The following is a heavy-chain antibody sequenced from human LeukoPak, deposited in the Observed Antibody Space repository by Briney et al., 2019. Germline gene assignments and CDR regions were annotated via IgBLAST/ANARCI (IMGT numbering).Heavy chain of an antibody. V-gene: IGHV3-21*01. J-gene: IGHJ3*02. CDR2: IDTSSAYI. CDR3: ARDPLRYCSSTSCYVRDAFDI. Sequence: GGSPRLSCAASGFTFSSNYMSWVRQAPGKGLEWVPSIDTSSAYIYYADSGNIRFTISRDSAKNSLYLQMNRLRAEDTAVYYCARDPLRYCSSTSCYVRDAFDIWGQGTMVTVSS. D-gene: IGHD2-2*01. CDR1: GFTFSSNY.